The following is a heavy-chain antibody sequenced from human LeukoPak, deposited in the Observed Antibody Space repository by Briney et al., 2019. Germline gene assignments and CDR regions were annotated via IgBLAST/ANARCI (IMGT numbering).Heavy chain of an antibody. CDR3: ARYPNSNGDY. V-gene: IGHV1-18*01. J-gene: IGHJ4*02. Sequence: ASVKVPCKASGGTFSGYAISWVRQAPGQGLEWMGWISAYNGNTNYAQKLQGRVTMTTDTSTSTAYMELRSLRSDDTAVYYCARYPNSNGDYWGQGTLVTVSS. D-gene: IGHD4-11*01. CDR2: ISAYNGNT. CDR1: GGTFSGYA.